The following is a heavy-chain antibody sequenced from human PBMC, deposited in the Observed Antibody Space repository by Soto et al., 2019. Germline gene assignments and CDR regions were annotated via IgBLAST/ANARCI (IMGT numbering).Heavy chain of an antibody. CDR3: AHRVGLRGNWDGGYFDS. V-gene: IGHV2-5*02. J-gene: IGHJ4*02. CDR2: IYWDDDK. Sequence: QITLEESAPTRVRPTQPLTLTCSFSGFSLTTSGVGVGWIRQPPGKALEWLAFIYWDDDKRYNPSLKSRLTTTHAPPRNQVALTPRAVDPGDTGTYHGAHRVGLRGNWDGGYFDSWGQGALVTVSP. D-gene: IGHD1-1*01. CDR1: GFSLTTSGVG.